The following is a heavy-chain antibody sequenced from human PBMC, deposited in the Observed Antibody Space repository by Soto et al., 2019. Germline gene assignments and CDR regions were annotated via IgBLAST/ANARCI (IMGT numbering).Heavy chain of an antibody. CDR3: AREFDSGDLGLDL. CDR1: GYTFGAYY. V-gene: IGHV1-2*02. CDR2: VSPLSGGT. Sequence: QVQLVQSGPEVKTPGASVRVSCKSSGYTFGAYYIHWVRQAPGQGLEWMGWVSPLSGGTNIAQRFQGRLKLPTDASINTVFMELSSLRSGDTAVYFCAREFDSGDLGLDLWGQGTTVSVS. D-gene: IGHD2-21*01. J-gene: IGHJ6*02.